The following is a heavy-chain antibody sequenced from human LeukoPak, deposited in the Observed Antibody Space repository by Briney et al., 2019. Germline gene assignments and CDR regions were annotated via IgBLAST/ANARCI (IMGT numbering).Heavy chain of an antibody. CDR3: AELGITMIGGV. V-gene: IGHV3-66*01. CDR2: IYSGGST. Sequence: GSLRLSCAASGFTFSSYAMSWVRQAPGKGLEWVSLIYSGGSTYYADSVKGRFTISRDNSKNTLYLQMNSLRAEDTAVYYCAELGITMIGGVWGKGTTVTISS. J-gene: IGHJ6*04. CDR1: GFTFSSYA. D-gene: IGHD3-10*02.